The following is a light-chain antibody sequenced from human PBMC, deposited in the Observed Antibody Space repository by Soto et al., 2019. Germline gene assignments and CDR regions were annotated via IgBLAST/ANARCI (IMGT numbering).Light chain of an antibody. V-gene: IGLV2-14*01. Sequence: QSALTQPPSASGSPGQSVTISCAGTINDVGGYNYVSWYQQHPGKVPQLIIYQVTKRPSGVSYRFSASKSGTTASLTISGLQAEDEADYYCCSYTRSGTLIFGTGTKVTVL. J-gene: IGLJ1*01. CDR2: QVT. CDR1: INDVGGYNY. CDR3: CSYTRSGTLI.